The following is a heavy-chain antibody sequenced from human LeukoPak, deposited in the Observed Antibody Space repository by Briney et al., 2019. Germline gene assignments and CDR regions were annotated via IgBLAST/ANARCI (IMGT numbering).Heavy chain of an antibody. V-gene: IGHV3-33*01. CDR2: IWYDGSNT. J-gene: IGHJ4*02. Sequence: GGSLRLSCAASGFTFRSYGMHWVRQAPGKGLEWVAMIWYDGSNTYYADSVKGRFTISRDNSKNTLFLQMGSLRAEDTAVYYCARDRSTTHFDYWGQGTLVTVSS. D-gene: IGHD5/OR15-5a*01. CDR1: GFTFRSYG. CDR3: ARDRSTTHFDY.